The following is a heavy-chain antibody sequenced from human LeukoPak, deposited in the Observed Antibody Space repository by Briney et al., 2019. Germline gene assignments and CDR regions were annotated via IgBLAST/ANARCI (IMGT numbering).Heavy chain of an antibody. Sequence: PSETLSLTCAVYGGSFSGYYWSWIRQPPGKGLEWIGSIYYSGSTYYNPSLKSQVTISVDTSKNQFSLKLSSVTAADTAVYYCARDHYDFWSGYYVPWFDPWGQGTLVTVSS. CDR2: IYYSGST. V-gene: IGHV4-34*01. CDR1: GGSFSGYY. J-gene: IGHJ5*02. D-gene: IGHD3-3*01. CDR3: ARDHYDFWSGYYVPWFDP.